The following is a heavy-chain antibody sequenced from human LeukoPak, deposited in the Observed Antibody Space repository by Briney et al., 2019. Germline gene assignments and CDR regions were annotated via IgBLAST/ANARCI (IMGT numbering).Heavy chain of an antibody. Sequence: SETLSLTCTVSGGSISSYYWGWIRQPPGKGLEWIGSIYYSGSTYYNPSLKSRVTISVDTSKNQFSLKLSSVTAADTAVYYCARETIAAYYYDSSGYYPDPWGQGTLVTVSS. D-gene: IGHD3-22*01. CDR1: GGSISSYY. CDR2: IYYSGST. V-gene: IGHV4-39*07. J-gene: IGHJ5*02. CDR3: ARETIAAYYYDSSGYYPDP.